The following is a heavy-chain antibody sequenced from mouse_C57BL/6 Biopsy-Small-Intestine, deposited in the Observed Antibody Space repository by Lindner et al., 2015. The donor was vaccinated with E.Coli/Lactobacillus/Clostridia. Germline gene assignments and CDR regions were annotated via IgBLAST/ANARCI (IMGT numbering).Heavy chain of an antibody. CDR3: SRGTGRGFDY. J-gene: IGHJ2*01. CDR1: GFTFSDYG. V-gene: IGHV5-17*01. D-gene: IGHD4-1*01. CDR2: IDSGSTTI. Sequence: VQLQESGGGLVKPGGSLKLSCAASGFTFSDYGMHWVRQAPEEGLEWVAYIDSGSTTIYYADTLKGRFTISRDNAKNTLFLQMTSLRSEDTAMYYCSRGTGRGFDYWGQGTTLTVSS.